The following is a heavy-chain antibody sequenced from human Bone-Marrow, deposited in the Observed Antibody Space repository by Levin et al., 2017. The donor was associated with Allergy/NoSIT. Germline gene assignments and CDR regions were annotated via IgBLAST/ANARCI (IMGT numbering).Heavy chain of an antibody. Sequence: ASGPTLVKPTQTLTLTCTFSGFSLSTSGMCVSWIRQPPGKALEWLARIDWDDDKYYSTSLKTRLAISKDTSKNQVVLTMTNMDPVDTATYYCARTAQDLRLAAFDIWGQGTMVTVSS. D-gene: IGHD5-12*01. CDR2: IDWDDDK. CDR3: ARTAQDLRLAAFDI. J-gene: IGHJ3*02. V-gene: IGHV2-70*11. CDR1: GFSLSTSGMC.